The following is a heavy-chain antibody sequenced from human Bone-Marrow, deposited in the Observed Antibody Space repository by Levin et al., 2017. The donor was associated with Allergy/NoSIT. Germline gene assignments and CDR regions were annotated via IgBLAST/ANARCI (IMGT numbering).Heavy chain of an antibody. J-gene: IGHJ3*02. CDR1: GFTFSSYG. V-gene: IGHV3-33*01. D-gene: IGHD3-22*01. Sequence: SCAASGFTFSSYGMHWVRQAPGKGLEWVAVIWYDGSNKYYADSVKGRFTISRDNSKNTLYLQMNSLRAEDTAVYYCARDSSGYYDAFDIWGQGTMVTVSS. CDR2: IWYDGSNK. CDR3: ARDSSGYYDAFDI.